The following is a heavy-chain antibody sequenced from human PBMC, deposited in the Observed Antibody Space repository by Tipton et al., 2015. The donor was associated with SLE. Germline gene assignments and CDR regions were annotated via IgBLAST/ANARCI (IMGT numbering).Heavy chain of an antibody. D-gene: IGHD3-22*01. Sequence: QLVQSGGGLVKPGGSLRLSCAASGFTFSSYSMNWVRQAPGKGLEWVSSISSSSSYIYYADSVKGRFTISRDNAKNSLYLQMNSLRAEDTAVYYCARDTYYYDSSGYYYFDYGGQGTLVTVAS. J-gene: IGHJ4*02. CDR2: ISSSSSYI. V-gene: IGHV3-21*01. CDR1: GFTFSSYS. CDR3: ARDTYYYDSSGYYYFDY.